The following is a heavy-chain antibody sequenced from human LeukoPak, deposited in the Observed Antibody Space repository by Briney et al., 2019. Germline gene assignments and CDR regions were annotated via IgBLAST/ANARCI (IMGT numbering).Heavy chain of an antibody. CDR2: MNPNSGNT. Sequence: GASMKVSCKASGYTFTSYDINWVRQATGQGLEWMGWMNPNSGNTGYAQKFQGRVTMTRNTSISTAYMELSSLRSEDTAVYYCARVGGGAAAGKRWLNYWGQGTLVTVSS. V-gene: IGHV1-8*01. CDR1: GYTFTSYD. J-gene: IGHJ4*02. CDR3: ARVGGGAAAGKRWLNY. D-gene: IGHD6-13*01.